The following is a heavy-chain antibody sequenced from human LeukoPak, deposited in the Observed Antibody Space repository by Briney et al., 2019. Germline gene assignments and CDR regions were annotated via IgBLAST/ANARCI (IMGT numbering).Heavy chain of an antibody. CDR2: ISWDGGST. V-gene: IGHV3-43D*03. J-gene: IGHJ4*02. D-gene: IGHD5-12*01. CDR3: AKGRGYSGYDPFDY. Sequence: GGSLRLSCAASGFTFSSYNMNWVRQAPGKGLEWVSLISWDGGSTYYADSVKGRFTISRDNSKNSLYLQMNSLRAEDTALYYCAKGRGYSGYDPFDYWGQGTLVTVSS. CDR1: GFTFSSYN.